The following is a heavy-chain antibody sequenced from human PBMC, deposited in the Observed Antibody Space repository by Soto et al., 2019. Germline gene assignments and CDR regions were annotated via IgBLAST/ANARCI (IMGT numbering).Heavy chain of an antibody. CDR3: ARNFGGRPTHPNDD. CDR1: GGSFSGYD. D-gene: IGHD3-16*01. J-gene: IGHJ4*02. V-gene: IGHV4-34*01. CDR2: INHSGST. Sequence: XETLALTGAVYGGSFSGYDWSWIRQPPGKGLEWIGEINHSGSTNYNPSLKSRVTISVDTSKNQFSLKLSSVTAADTAVYYCARNFGGRPTHPNDDWGQGTLVTVSS.